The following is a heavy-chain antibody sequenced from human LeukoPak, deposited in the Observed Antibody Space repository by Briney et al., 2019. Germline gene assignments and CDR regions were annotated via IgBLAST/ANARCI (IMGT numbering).Heavy chain of an antibody. D-gene: IGHD6-19*01. CDR2: INHSGST. J-gene: IGHJ4*02. V-gene: IGHV4-34*01. CDR1: GGSFSGYY. Sequence: KTSETLSLTCAVYGGSFSGYYWSWIRQPPGKGLEWIGEINHSGSTNYNPSLKSRVTISVDTSKNQFSLKLSSVTAADTAVYYCARAQRHSSGWYQRYYFDYWGQGTLVTVSS. CDR3: ARAQRHSSGWYQRYYFDY.